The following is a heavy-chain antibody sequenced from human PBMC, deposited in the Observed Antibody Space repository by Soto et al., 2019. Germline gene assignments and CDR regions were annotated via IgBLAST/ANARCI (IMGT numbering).Heavy chain of an antibody. CDR2: IYYSGST. V-gene: IGHV4-30-4*02. D-gene: IGHD3-22*01. CDR3: ARDKNSYYYDSSGPVWFDP. CDR1: GGSISSGDYY. J-gene: IGHJ5*02. Sequence: PSDTLSLTCTVSGGSISSGDYYWSWIRQPPGKGLEGIGYIYYSGSTYYNPSLKSRVTISVDTSKNQFSLKLSSVTAADTAVYYCARDKNSYYYDSSGPVWFDPWGQGTLVTVS.